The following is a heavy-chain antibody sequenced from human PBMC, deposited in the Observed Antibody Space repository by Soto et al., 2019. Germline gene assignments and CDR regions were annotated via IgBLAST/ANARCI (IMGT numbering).Heavy chain of an antibody. V-gene: IGHV1-69*02. CDR1: GGTFSSYT. J-gene: IGHJ6*03. D-gene: IGHD2-2*02. CDR3: AYCSSTSCYNYYYMDA. CDR2: IIPILGIA. Sequence: ASVKVSCKASGGTFSSYTISWVRQAPGQGLEWMGRIIPILGIANYAQKFQGRVTITADKSTSTAYMELSSLRSEDTAVYYCAYCSSTSCYNYYYMDAWGKGTTVTVSS.